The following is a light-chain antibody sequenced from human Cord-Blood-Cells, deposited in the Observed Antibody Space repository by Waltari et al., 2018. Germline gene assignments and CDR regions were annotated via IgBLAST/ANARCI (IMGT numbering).Light chain of an antibody. Sequence: DIQMTQSPSSLSASVGDRVTITCRASQSISSYLNWYQQKPGKAPKLLIYAASSLQSGVPTRFSGSGAGTDSTLTISRLQAEDFATYYCQQSNNTLTFGPGTKVDIK. CDR1: QSISSY. CDR3: QQSNNTLT. V-gene: IGKV1-39*01. CDR2: AAS. J-gene: IGKJ3*01.